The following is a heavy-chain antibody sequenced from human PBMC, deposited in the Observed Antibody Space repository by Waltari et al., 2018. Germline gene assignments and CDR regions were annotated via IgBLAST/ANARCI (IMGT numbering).Heavy chain of an antibody. V-gene: IGHV3-23*01. D-gene: IGHD7-27*01. CDR3: AKERTWGGAAAGYDAFDI. CDR2: ISGSGGST. J-gene: IGHJ3*02. Sequence: EVQLLESGGGLVQPGGSLRLSCAASGFTFSSYAMSWVRQAPGTGLEWVSAISGSGGSTYYADSVKGRFTISRDNSKNTLYLQMNSLRAEDTAVYYCAKERTWGGAAAGYDAFDIWGQGTMVTVSS. CDR1: GFTFSSYA.